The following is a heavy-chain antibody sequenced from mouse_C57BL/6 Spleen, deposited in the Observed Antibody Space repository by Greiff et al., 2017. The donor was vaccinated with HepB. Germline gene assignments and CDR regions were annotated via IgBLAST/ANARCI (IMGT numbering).Heavy chain of an antibody. J-gene: IGHJ4*01. V-gene: IGHV1-80*01. CDR1: GYAFSSYW. Sequence: QVQLQQSGAELVKPGASVKISCKASGYAFSSYWMNWVKQRPGKGLEWIGQIYPGDGDTTYNGKFKGKATLTADKSSSTAYMQLSSLTSEDSAVYVCAIEGDYVAMDYWGQGTSVTVSS. CDR2: IYPGDGDT. D-gene: IGHD2-13*01. CDR3: AIEGDYVAMDY.